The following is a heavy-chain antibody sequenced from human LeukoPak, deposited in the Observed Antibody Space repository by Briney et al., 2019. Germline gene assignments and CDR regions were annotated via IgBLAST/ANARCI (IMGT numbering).Heavy chain of an antibody. CDR3: ARCRWLRAGASYSSGCQTFDY. J-gene: IGHJ4*02. CDR2: IYHSGST. Sequence: SETLSLTCTVSGYSISSGHYWGWIRQPPGKGLEWIGSIYHSGSTYYNPSLKSRVTISVDTSKNQFSLKLSSVTAADTAVYYCARCRWLRAGASYSSGCQTFDYWGQGTLVTVSS. V-gene: IGHV4-38-2*02. CDR1: GYSISSGHY. D-gene: IGHD6-19*01.